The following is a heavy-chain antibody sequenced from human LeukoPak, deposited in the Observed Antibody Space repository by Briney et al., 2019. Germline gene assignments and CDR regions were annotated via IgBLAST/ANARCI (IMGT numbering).Heavy chain of an antibody. D-gene: IGHD2-15*01. CDR3: SRDAPRWRNAFDF. Sequence: GASVKVSCKASGYIFTSTGICWVRQAPGQGLEWMGWVSAYNGNTNYAQKFRGRVTMTIDTSTNTAYMELRSVRSDDTAVYFCSRDAPRWRNAFDFWGQGTMVTVSS. CDR1: GYIFTSTG. V-gene: IGHV1-18*01. J-gene: IGHJ3*01. CDR2: VSAYNGNT.